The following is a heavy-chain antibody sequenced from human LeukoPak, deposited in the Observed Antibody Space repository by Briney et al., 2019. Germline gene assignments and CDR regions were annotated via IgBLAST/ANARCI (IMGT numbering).Heavy chain of an antibody. J-gene: IGHJ4*02. Sequence: GGSLRLSCAASGFTFSSYAMSWVRQAPGKGLEWVSAISGSGGSTYYADSVKGRFTISRDNSKNTLYLQMNSLRAEDTAVYYCANMGYSSSWYKDFDYWGQGTLITVSS. CDR2: ISGSGGST. CDR1: GFTFSSYA. D-gene: IGHD6-13*01. V-gene: IGHV3-23*01. CDR3: ANMGYSSSWYKDFDY.